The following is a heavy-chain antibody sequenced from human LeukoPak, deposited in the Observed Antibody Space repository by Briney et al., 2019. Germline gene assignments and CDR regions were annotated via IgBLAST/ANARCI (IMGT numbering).Heavy chain of an antibody. CDR3: VRDRGLGRGFDP. V-gene: IGHV4-34*01. CDR1: GGSFSGYY. CDR2: INHSGST. J-gene: IGHJ5*02. D-gene: IGHD3-16*01. Sequence: SETLSLTCAVYGGSFSGYYWSWIRQPPGKGLEWIGEINHSGSTNYNPSLKSRVTMSLDTSKNQFSLKLNSVTAADTAFYYCVRDRGLGRGFDPWGQGTLVTVSS.